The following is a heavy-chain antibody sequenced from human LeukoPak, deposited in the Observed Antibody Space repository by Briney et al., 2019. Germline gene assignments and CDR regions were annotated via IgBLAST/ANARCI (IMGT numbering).Heavy chain of an antibody. CDR3: AHSRGPPNCSSTSCYVYDWFDP. D-gene: IGHD2-2*01. V-gene: IGHV2-5*01. J-gene: IGHJ5*02. CDR2: IYWSDDK. CDR1: GFSLSTSGVG. Sequence: SGPTLVNPTQTPTLTCTFSGFSLSTSGVGVGWIRQPPGKALEWLALIYWSDDKRYSPSLKSRLTINKDTSKNQVVLTMTNMDPVDTATYYCAHSRGPPNCSSTSCYVYDWFDPWGQGTLVTVSS.